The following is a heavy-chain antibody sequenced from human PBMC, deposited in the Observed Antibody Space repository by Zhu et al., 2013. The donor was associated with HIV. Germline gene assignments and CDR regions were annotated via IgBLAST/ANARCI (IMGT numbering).Heavy chain of an antibody. V-gene: IGHV4-59*02. D-gene: IGHD2-2*01. CDR1: GGSVSSYY. Sequence: QVQLQESGPGLVKPSETLSLTCSVSGGSVSSYYWGWIRQPPGKGLEWIGYIYYSGITNYNPSLQSRVAISIDTSRNHFSLKLTSVTAADTAVYYCARASPRYYFYYGMDVWGQGTTVTVSS. CDR2: IYYSGIT. CDR3: ARASPRYYFYYGMDV. J-gene: IGHJ6*02.